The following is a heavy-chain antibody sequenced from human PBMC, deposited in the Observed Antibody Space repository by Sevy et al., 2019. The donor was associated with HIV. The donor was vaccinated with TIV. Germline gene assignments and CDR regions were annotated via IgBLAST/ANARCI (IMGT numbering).Heavy chain of an antibody. V-gene: IGHV5-51*01. CDR2: IYPGDSDT. CDR1: GYSFTSYW. D-gene: IGHD5-12*01. CDR3: ARRGYSGYDYGNYFDY. Sequence: GESLKISCKGSGYSFTSYWIGWVRQMPGKGLEWMGIIYPGDSDTRYSPSFQGQVTISADKSISTAYLQWSSLKASDTAMYYCARRGYSGYDYGNYFDYWGQGTLVIVSS. J-gene: IGHJ4*02.